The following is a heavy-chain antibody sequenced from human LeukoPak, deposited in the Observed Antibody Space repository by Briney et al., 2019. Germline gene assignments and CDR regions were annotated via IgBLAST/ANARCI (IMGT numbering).Heavy chain of an antibody. CDR3: ARFESSDYYGMDV. Sequence: KGSGYSFTSYWIGWVRQMPGKGLEWMGIIYPGDSDTRYSPSFQGQVTISADKSISTAYPQWSSLKASDTAMYYCARFESSDYYGMDVWGKGTTVTVSS. CDR2: IYPGDSDT. V-gene: IGHV5-51*01. CDR1: GYSFTSYW. J-gene: IGHJ6*04. D-gene: IGHD6-19*01.